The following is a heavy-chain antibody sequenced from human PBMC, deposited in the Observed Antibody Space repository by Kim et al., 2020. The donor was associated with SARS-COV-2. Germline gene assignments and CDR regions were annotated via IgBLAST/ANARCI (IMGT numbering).Heavy chain of an antibody. CDR2: IYYSGST. V-gene: IGHV4-59*01. Sequence: SETLSLTCTVSGCSISSYYWSWIRQPPGKGLEWIGYIYYSGSTNYNPSLKSRVTISVDTSKNQFSLKLSSVTAADTAVYYCARVGSSSWTYYYYYGMDVWGQGTTVTVSS. J-gene: IGHJ6*02. CDR1: GCSISSYY. CDR3: ARVGSSSWTYYYYYGMDV. D-gene: IGHD6-13*01.